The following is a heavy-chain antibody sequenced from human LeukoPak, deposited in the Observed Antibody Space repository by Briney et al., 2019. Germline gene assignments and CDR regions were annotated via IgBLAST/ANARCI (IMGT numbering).Heavy chain of an antibody. V-gene: IGHV5-51*01. Sequence: GESLKISCKGSGYSFTSYWIGWARQMPGKGLEWMGIIYPGDSDTRYSPSFQGQVTISADKSISTAYLQWSSLKASDTAMYYCARLAGYSYGYRFFDYWGQGTLVTVSS. CDR1: GYSFTSYW. CDR2: IYPGDSDT. D-gene: IGHD5-18*01. CDR3: ARLAGYSYGYRFFDY. J-gene: IGHJ4*02.